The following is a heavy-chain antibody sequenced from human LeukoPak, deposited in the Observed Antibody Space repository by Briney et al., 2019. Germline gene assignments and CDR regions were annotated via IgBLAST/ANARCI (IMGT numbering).Heavy chain of an antibody. D-gene: IGHD5-24*01. V-gene: IGHV4-59*01. J-gene: IGHJ4*02. CDR1: GGSISSYY. CDR3: AGGGDGYQTRFDY. CDR2: IYYSGSSGST. Sequence: KPSETLSLTCTVSGGSISSYYWNWIRQPPGKGLEWIGYIYYSGSSGSTNYNPSLRSRVTTSADTSKNQFSLKMTSVTAADTAVYHCAGGGDGYQTRFDYWGQGTLLTVSS.